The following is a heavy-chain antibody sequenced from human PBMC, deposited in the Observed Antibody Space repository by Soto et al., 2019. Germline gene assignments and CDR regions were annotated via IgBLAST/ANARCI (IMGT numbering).Heavy chain of an antibody. D-gene: IGHD6-19*01. V-gene: IGHV6-1*01. CDR3: ARESGWDPYYYYYGMDV. Sequence: SQTLSLTCVISGDSVSSNSAAWNWIRQSPSRGLEWLGRTYYRSKWYNDYAVSVKSRITINPDTSKNQFSLQLNSVTPEDTAVYYCARESGWDPYYYYYGMDVWGQGTTVTVSS. J-gene: IGHJ6*02. CDR2: TYYRSKWYN. CDR1: GDSVSSNSAA.